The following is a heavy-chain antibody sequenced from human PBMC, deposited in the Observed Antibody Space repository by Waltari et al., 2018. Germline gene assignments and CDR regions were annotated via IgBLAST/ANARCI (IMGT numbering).Heavy chain of an antibody. J-gene: IGHJ3*02. Sequence: EVQLVESGGGLVKPGGSMRLSCAASGCIFSSYSMNRVPQAPGKGLEWVSSISSSISYIYYADSVKGRFTISRDNAKNSLYLQMNSLRAEDTAVYYCARVRATQTGDAFDIWGQGTMVTVSS. CDR1: GCIFSSYS. CDR3: ARVRATQTGDAFDI. V-gene: IGHV3-21*01. CDR2: ISSSISYI. D-gene: IGHD4-17*01.